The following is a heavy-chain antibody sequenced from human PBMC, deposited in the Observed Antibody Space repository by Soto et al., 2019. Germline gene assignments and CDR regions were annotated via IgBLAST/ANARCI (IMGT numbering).Heavy chain of an antibody. CDR1: GFTFSSYS. J-gene: IGHJ4*02. Sequence: EVQLVESGGGLVQPGGSLRLSCAASGFTFSSYSMNWVRQAPGQGLEWVSYISSSSSIIYYADSVKGRFTISRDNAKNSLYLQMNSLRAEDTAVYYCARDLPYGAPFDYWGQGTLVTVSS. V-gene: IGHV3-48*01. CDR3: ARDLPYGAPFDY. D-gene: IGHD4-17*01. CDR2: ISSSSSII.